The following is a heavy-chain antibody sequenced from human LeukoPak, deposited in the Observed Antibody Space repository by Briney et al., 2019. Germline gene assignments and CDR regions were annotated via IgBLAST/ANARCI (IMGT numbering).Heavy chain of an antibody. D-gene: IGHD3-9*01. CDR2: IYSGGST. J-gene: IGHJ4*02. V-gene: IGHV3-53*01. CDR3: ARVDILTGYSLDY. Sequence: PGGSVRLSCAASGFTLSSNYMSWVGQAPGKGLEGVSVIYSGGSTYYADSVTGRCTISRDNSKNTLYLQMTSLRAEDTAVYYCARVDILTGYSLDYWGQGTLVTVSS. CDR1: GFTLSSNY.